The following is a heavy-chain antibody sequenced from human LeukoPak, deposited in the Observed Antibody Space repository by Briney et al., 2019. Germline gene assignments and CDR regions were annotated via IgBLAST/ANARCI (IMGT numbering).Heavy chain of an antibody. CDR2: VNRDGSET. J-gene: IGHJ6*02. CDR1: GFALSSHW. CDR3: ARNNGMDV. Sequence: GGSLRLSCAASGFALSSHWMTWVRQVPGRGPEWVANVNRDGSETYYLDSVKGRFTISKDNVKNSLYLQMNSLRAEDTALYHCARNNGMDVWGQGTTVIVSS. V-gene: IGHV3-7*03.